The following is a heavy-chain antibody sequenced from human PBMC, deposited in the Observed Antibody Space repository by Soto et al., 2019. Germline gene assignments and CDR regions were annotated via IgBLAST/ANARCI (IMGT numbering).Heavy chain of an antibody. CDR1: SGSISSSNW. J-gene: IGHJ6*03. CDR3: ARVSRPLWFGQFTGDYYDYMDV. CDR2: VYHSGST. D-gene: IGHD3-10*01. Sequence: QVQLQESGPGLVKPSGTLSLTCAVSSGSISSSNWWRWVRQTPGKGLEWIGEVYHSGSTKYNPSLKRRVTISVDKSNNQCSLKLSSVAATDTAVYYWARVSRPLWFGQFTGDYYDYMDVWGKGTTVTVSS. V-gene: IGHV4-4*02.